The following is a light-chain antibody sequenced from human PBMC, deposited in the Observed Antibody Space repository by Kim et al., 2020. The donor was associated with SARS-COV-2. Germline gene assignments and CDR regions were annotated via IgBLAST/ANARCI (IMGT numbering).Light chain of an antibody. CDR3: QKYNSYSWT. J-gene: IGKJ1*01. Sequence: DIQMTQSPSTLSASIGDRVTITCRASQSIGSWLAWYQQKPGKAPKLLIYKASTLETGVPSNFSGSGFGTEFTLTISNLQPDDFATYYCQKYNSYSWTFGQGTKVDIK. CDR2: KAS. CDR1: QSIGSW. V-gene: IGKV1-5*03.